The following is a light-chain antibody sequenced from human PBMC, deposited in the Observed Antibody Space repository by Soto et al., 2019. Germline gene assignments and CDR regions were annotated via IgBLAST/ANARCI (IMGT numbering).Light chain of an antibody. Sequence: QSVLTQPPSVSGAPGQRVTISCTGSSSNIGAGYDVHWYQQLPGTAPKLLIYGNSNRPSGVPDLFSGSKSGTSAYLAITGLQAEDEADYYCQSYDSSLSGWVFGGGTKLTVL. CDR3: QSYDSSLSGWV. CDR2: GNS. V-gene: IGLV1-40*01. J-gene: IGLJ3*02. CDR1: SSNIGAGYD.